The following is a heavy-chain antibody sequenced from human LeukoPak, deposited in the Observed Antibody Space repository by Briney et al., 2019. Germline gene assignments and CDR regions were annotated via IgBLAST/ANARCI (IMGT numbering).Heavy chain of an antibody. CDR3: ARLLDYDNSGDPGTFDI. Sequence: PSETLSLTCSFSGGSISSSYWSWIRQPPGKGLEWIAFIYYNGRTKYNPSLQSRVTISQDTSKNHFSLQLRSMTAADTAMYYCARLLDYDNSGDPGTFDIWGQGTMVTVSS. CDR2: IYYNGRT. D-gene: IGHD3-22*01. V-gene: IGHV4-59*01. J-gene: IGHJ3*02. CDR1: GGSISSSY.